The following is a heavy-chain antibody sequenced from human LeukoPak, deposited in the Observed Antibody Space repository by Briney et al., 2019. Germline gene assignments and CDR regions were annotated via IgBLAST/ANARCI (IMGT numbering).Heavy chain of an antibody. CDR1: GGSFSGYY. V-gene: IGHV4-34*01. J-gene: IGHJ4*02. Sequence: SETLSLTCAVYGGSFSGYYWSWIRQPPGKGLEWIGEINHSGSTNYNPSLKSRVTISVDTSKNQFSLKLSSVTAADTAVYYCARLRGPSMAVAGWISWRDYWGQGTLVTVSS. CDR2: INHSGST. D-gene: IGHD6-19*01. CDR3: ARLRGPSMAVAGWISWRDY.